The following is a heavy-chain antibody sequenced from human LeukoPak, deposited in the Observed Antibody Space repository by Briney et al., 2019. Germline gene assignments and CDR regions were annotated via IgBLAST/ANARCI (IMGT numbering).Heavy chain of an antibody. CDR3: ARHYSSGAFDY. V-gene: IGHV1-24*01. J-gene: IGHJ4*02. CDR1: GYTFTGYY. D-gene: IGHD3-10*01. CDR2: FDPEDGET. Sequence: ASVKVSCKASGYTFTGYYMHWVRQAPGKGLEWMGGFDPEDGETIYAQKFQGRVTMTEDTSTDTAYMELNSLRAEDTAVYYCARHYSSGAFDYWGQGTLVTVS.